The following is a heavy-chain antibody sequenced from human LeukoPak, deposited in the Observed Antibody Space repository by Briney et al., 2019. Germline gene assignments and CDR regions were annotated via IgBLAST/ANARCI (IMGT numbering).Heavy chain of an antibody. D-gene: IGHD3-10*01. Sequence: PRASVKVSCKASGYTFTSYGISWVRQAPGQGLEWMGGIIPIFGTANYAQKFQGRVTITADKSTSTAYMELSSLRSEDTAVYYCARDTIDPSELRSYMDVWGKGTTVTVSS. CDR2: IIPIFGTA. V-gene: IGHV1-69*06. J-gene: IGHJ6*03. CDR3: ARDTIDPSELRSYMDV. CDR1: GYTFTSYG.